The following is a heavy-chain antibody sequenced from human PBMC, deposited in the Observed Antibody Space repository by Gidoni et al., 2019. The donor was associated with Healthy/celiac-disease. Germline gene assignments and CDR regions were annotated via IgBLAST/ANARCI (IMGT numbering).Heavy chain of an antibody. V-gene: IGHV1-69*01. J-gene: IGHJ4*02. CDR3: ARAMTGYYKRLGGPFDY. CDR2: IIPIFGTA. Sequence: QVQLVPSGAELKKPGSSVKVSCKASGGTFSSYAISWVRQAPGQGLEWMGGIIPIFGTANYAQKFQGRVTITADESTSTAYMELSSLRSEDTAVYYCARAMTGYYKRLGGPFDYWGQGTLVTVSS. CDR1: GGTFSSYA. D-gene: IGHD3-9*01.